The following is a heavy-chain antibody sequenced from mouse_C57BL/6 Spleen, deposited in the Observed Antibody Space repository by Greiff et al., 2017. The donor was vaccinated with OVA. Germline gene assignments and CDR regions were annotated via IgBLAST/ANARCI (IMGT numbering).Heavy chain of an antibody. CDR3: ARDRAKWMDY. J-gene: IGHJ4*01. Sequence: EVKLQESGPGLVKPSQSLSLTCSVTGYSITSGYYWNWIRQFPGNKLEWMGYISYDGSNNYNPSLKNRISITRDTSKNQFFLKLNSVTTEDTATYYCARDRAKWMDYWGQGTSVTVSS. D-gene: IGHD1-1*01. V-gene: IGHV3-6*01. CDR2: ISYDGSN. CDR1: GYSITSGYY.